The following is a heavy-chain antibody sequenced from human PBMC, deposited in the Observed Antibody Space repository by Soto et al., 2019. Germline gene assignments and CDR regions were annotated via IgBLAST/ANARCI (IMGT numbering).Heavy chain of an antibody. V-gene: IGHV2-5*08. Sequence: SGPTLMNPKQTLTLTCTFSGFSLSTSGMCVSWIRQPPGKALEWLARIDWDDDKRYSPSLKSRLTITKDTSKNQVVLTMTNMDPVDTATYYCAHRPYYCTGPSCFDPWGQGTLVTVSS. CDR3: AHRPYYCTGPSCFDP. CDR2: IDWDDDK. D-gene: IGHD2-8*02. CDR1: GFSLSTSGMC. J-gene: IGHJ5*02.